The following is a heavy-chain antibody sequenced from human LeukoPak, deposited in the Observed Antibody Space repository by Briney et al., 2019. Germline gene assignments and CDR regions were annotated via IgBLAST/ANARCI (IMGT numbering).Heavy chain of an antibody. V-gene: IGHV4-59*01. J-gene: IGHJ4*02. CDR2: MYYTGRT. Sequence: SETLSLTCTVPGDSMSYYYWSLIRQTPGKGLEWLGYMYYTGRTKYNPSLKSRVAFSLHMSKNQFSLKLDPVTAADTAMYYCTRITIHGNSDYWGQGTLVTVSS. CDR1: GDSMSYYY. CDR3: TRITIHGNSDY. D-gene: IGHD5-24*01.